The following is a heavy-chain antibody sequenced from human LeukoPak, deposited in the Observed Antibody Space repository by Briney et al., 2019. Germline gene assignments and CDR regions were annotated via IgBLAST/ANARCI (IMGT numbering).Heavy chain of an antibody. CDR2: ISGSVGST. CDR1: GFTFNRYA. J-gene: IGHJ4*02. V-gene: IGHV3-23*01. CDR3: AKDLPDTAMISHYFDY. Sequence: PGGSLRLSCEASGFTFNRYAISWVRQAPGKGLEWLSGISGSVGSTYYADSVKGRFTISRDNYKNTLYLQMNSLRAEDTAVYYCAKDLPDTAMISHYFDYWGQGAWSPSPQ. D-gene: IGHD5-18*01.